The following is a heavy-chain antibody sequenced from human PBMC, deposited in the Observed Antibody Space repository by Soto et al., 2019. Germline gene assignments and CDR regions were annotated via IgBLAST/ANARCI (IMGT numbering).Heavy chain of an antibody. CDR2: MNPNSGNT. CDR3: ARGVRAYYYDSSGPGLRY. Sequence: ASVKVSCKASGYTFTSYDINWVRRATGQGLEWMGWMNPNSGNTGYAQKFQGRVTMTRNTSISTAYMELSSLRSEDTAVYYCARGVRAYYYDSSGPGLRYWGQGTLVTVSS. J-gene: IGHJ4*02. CDR1: GYTFTSYD. V-gene: IGHV1-8*01. D-gene: IGHD3-22*01.